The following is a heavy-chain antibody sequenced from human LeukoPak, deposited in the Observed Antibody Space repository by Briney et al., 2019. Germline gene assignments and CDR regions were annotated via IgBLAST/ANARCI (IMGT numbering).Heavy chain of an antibody. CDR2: IYSGGST. J-gene: IGHJ4*02. V-gene: IGHV3-66*01. D-gene: IGHD3-10*01. Sequence: GGSPRLSCAASGFTVSSNYMSWVRQAPGKGLEWVSVIYSGGSTYYADSVKGRFTISRDNSKNTLYLQMNSLRAEDTAVYYCATLTLWFGELSGYDYWGQGTLVTVSS. CDR1: GFTVSSNY. CDR3: ATLTLWFGELSGYDY.